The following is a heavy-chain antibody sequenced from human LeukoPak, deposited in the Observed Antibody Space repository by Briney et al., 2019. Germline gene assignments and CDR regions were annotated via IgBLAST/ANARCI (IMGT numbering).Heavy chain of an antibody. J-gene: IGHJ4*02. Sequence: HTGGSLRLSCAASGFTFSSYAMNWVRQAPGKGLEWVSGISGSGGSTYYADSVKGRFTISRDNSKNTLYLQMNSLRAEDTAVYYCAKDLYRDYVVDYGGQGTLVTVSS. CDR2: ISGSGGST. CDR3: AKDLYRDYVVDY. CDR1: GFTFSSYA. V-gene: IGHV3-23*01. D-gene: IGHD4-17*01.